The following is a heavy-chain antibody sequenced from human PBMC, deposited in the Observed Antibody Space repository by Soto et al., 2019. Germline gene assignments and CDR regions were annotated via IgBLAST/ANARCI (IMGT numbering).Heavy chain of an antibody. J-gene: IGHJ4*02. CDR3: ASLGGEGFAY. Sequence: EVQLVESGGGLVQPGGSLRLSCEVSGFSVTTSYMSWVRQAPGKGLEWVSVIYSGGSTYYVDSVKGRFTISRHNSKNTVYLQMNSLRADDTAVYYCASLGGEGFAYWGQGTLVTVSS. V-gene: IGHV3-53*04. CDR1: GFSVTTSY. CDR2: IYSGGST. D-gene: IGHD3-16*01.